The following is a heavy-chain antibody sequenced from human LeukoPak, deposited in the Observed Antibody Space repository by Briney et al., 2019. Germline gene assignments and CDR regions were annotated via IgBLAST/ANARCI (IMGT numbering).Heavy chain of an antibody. D-gene: IGHD1-26*01. CDR1: GFTSSPSW. CDR3: AKDRWEQGELGYFDY. V-gene: IGHV3-7*01. CDR2: INQDESVK. J-gene: IGHJ4*02. Sequence: PGGSLRLSCSGFTSSPSWMSWVRQVPGKGLEWVANINQDESVKYYVDSVKGRFTISRDNAKNSLYLQMNSLRAEDTAVYYCAKDRWEQGELGYFDYWSQGTLVTVSS.